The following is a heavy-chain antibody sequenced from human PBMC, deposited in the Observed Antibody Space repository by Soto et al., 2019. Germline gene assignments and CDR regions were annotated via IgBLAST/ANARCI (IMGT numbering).Heavy chain of an antibody. CDR1: GFTFDDYA. Sequence: GGSLRLSCAASGFTFDDYAMHWVRQAPGKGLEWVSGISWNSGSIGYADSVKGRFTISRDNAKNSLYLQMNSLRAEDTALYYCAKGGNTMVRGVIYFDYWGQGTLVTVSS. D-gene: IGHD3-10*01. CDR2: ISWNSGSI. J-gene: IGHJ4*02. V-gene: IGHV3-9*01. CDR3: AKGGNTMVRGVIYFDY.